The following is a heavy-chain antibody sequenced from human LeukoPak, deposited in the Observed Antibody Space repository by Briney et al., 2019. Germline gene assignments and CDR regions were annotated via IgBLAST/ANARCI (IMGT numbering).Heavy chain of an antibody. J-gene: IGHJ3*02. V-gene: IGHV2-5*01. CDR3: AHSIGGSGGYCSSTSCYMGDAFDI. CDR1: GFSLSTSGVG. D-gene: IGHD2-2*02. Sequence: SGPTLVNPTQTLTLTCTISGFSLSTSGVGVGWIRQPPGKALEWLALIYWNDDKRYSPSLKSRLTTTKDTSKNQVVLTMTNMDPVDTATYYCAHSIGGSGGYCSSTSCYMGDAFDIWGQGTMVTVSS. CDR2: IYWNDDK.